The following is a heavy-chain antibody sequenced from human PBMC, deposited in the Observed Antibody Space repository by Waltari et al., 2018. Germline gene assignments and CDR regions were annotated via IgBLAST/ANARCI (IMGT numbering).Heavy chain of an antibody. J-gene: IGHJ3*02. Sequence: QLQLQESGPGLVKPSETLSLTCTVSGGSISSSSYYWGWIRQPPGKGLEWIGSIYYSGSTYNNPSLKSRVTISVDTPKNQFSLKLSSVTAADTAVYYWARGEYYYDSSGYLFDIWGQGTMVTVSS. D-gene: IGHD3-22*01. CDR1: GGSISSSSYY. CDR2: IYYSGST. V-gene: IGHV4-39*07. CDR3: ARGEYYYDSSGYLFDI.